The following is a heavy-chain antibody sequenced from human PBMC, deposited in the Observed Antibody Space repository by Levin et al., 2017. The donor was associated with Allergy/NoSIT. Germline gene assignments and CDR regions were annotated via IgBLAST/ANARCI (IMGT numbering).Heavy chain of an antibody. CDR3: TTHYDSSGYYPSVY. V-gene: IGHV3-15*01. J-gene: IGHJ4*02. CDR1: GFTFNNAW. Sequence: GGSLRLSCVASGFTFNNAWISWVRQAPGKGLEWVGRIKSKTDGGTADYAAPVKGRFTISRDDSKMMYLQMNSLKTEDTAVYYCTTHYDSSGYYPSVYWGQGTLVTVSS. CDR2: IKSKTDGGTA. D-gene: IGHD3-22*01.